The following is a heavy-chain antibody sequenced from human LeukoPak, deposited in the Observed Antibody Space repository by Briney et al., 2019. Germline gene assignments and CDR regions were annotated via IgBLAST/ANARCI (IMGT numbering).Heavy chain of an antibody. CDR1: GFTFDGYG. CDR2: INWNGGST. J-gene: IGHJ4*02. CDR3: ARGRYYYDSSGYYTR. Sequence: GGSLRLSCAASGFTFDGYGMSWVRPAPGKGLEWVPGINWNGGSTGYADSVKGRFTISRDNAKNSLYLQMNSLRAEDTALYYCARGRYYYDSSGYYTRWGQGTLVTVSS. V-gene: IGHV3-20*04. D-gene: IGHD3-22*01.